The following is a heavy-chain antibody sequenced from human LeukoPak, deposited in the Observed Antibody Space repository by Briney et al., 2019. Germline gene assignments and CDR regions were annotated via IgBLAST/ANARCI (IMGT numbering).Heavy chain of an antibody. D-gene: IGHD5-18*01. V-gene: IGHV3-21*01. CDR3: AGGYSYGSLYYYYYMDV. J-gene: IGHJ6*03. CDR2: ISSSSSYI. CDR1: GGSFSGYY. Sequence: ETLSLTCAVYGGSFSGYYWSWVRQAPGKGLEWVSSISSSSSYIYYADSVKGRFTISRDNAKNSLYLQMNSLRAEDTAVYYCAGGYSYGSLYYYYYMDVWGKGTTVTVSS.